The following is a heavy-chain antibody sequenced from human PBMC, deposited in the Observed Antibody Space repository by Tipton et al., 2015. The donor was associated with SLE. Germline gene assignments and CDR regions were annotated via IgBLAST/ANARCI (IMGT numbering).Heavy chain of an antibody. CDR1: GYSISSGYYY. Sequence: TLSLTCTVSGYSISSGYYYWSWLRQPAGKGLEWIGRVFLGGTTTYNPSLKSRVTMSEDTSTNQFSLTLSSVTAADTAVYYCARDRISYYDFWGQGMLVTVSS. J-gene: IGHJ4*02. CDR2: VFLGGTT. CDR3: ARDRISYYDF. V-gene: IGHV4-61*02.